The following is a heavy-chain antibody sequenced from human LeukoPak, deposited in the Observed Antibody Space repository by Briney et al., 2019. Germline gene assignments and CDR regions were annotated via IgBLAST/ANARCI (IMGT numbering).Heavy chain of an antibody. J-gene: IGHJ4*02. Sequence: GGSLRLSCAASGFTFSSYWMSWVRQAPGKGLEWVANIKQDGSEKYYMDSVKGRFTISRDNAKNSLYLQMNSLRAEDTAVYYCARDRNCGGDCYSMDYWGQGTLVTVSS. CDR1: GFTFSSYW. CDR2: IKQDGSEK. CDR3: ARDRNCGGDCYSMDY. D-gene: IGHD2-21*02. V-gene: IGHV3-7*01.